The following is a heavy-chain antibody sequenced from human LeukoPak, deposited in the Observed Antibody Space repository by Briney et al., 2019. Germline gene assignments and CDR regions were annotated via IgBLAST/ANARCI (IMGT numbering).Heavy chain of an antibody. J-gene: IGHJ4*02. CDR2: IYTSGST. Sequence: PSETLSLTCTVSGGSISSGSYYWSWIRQPAGKGLEWIGRIYTSGSTNYNPSLKSRVTISVDTSKNQFSLKLSSVTAADTAVYYCVSGGSSSRPYYFDYWGQGTLVTVSS. CDR1: GGSISSGSYY. V-gene: IGHV4-61*02. D-gene: IGHD6-6*01. CDR3: VSGGSSSRPYYFDY.